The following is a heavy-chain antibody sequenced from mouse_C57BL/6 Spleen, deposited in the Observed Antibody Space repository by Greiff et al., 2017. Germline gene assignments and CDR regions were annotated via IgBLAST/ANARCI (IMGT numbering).Heavy chain of an antibody. CDR1: GFTFSNYW. V-gene: IGHV6-3*01. D-gene: IGHD4-1*01. Sequence: LQQSGGGLVQPGGSMKLSCVASGFTFSNYWMNWVRQSPEKGLEWVAQIRLKSDNYATHYAESVKGRFTISRDDSKSSVYLQMNNLRAEDTGIYYCTGGGWDGFFAYWGQGTLVTVSA. CDR2: IRLKSDNYAT. J-gene: IGHJ3*01. CDR3: TGGGWDGFFAY.